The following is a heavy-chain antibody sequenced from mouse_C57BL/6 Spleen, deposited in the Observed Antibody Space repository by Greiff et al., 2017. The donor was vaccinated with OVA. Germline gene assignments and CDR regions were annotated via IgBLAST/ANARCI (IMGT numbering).Heavy chain of an antibody. V-gene: IGHV1-80*01. J-gene: IGHJ2*01. CDR3: ARWYYGSSPYFDY. CDR2: IYPGDGDT. Sequence: QVQLQQSGAELVKPGASVKISCKASGYAFSSYWMNWVKQRPGTGLEWIGQIYPGDGDTNYNGKFKGKATLTADKSSSTAYMQLSSLTSEDSAVYFCARWYYGSSPYFDYWGQGTTLTVSS. CDR1: GYAFSSYW. D-gene: IGHD1-1*01.